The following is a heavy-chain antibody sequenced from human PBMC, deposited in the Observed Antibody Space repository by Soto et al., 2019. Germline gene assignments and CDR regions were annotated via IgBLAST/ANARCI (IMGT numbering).Heavy chain of an antibody. CDR3: ARDVYSSSWSTYYYYGMDV. J-gene: IGHJ6*02. CDR2: ISSSSSYI. V-gene: IGHV3-21*01. Sequence: PGGSLRLSCAASGFTFSSYSMNWVRQAPGKGLEWVSSISSSSSYIYYADSVKGRFTISRDHAKNSLYLQMNSLRAEDTAVYYCARDVYSSSWSTYYYYGMDVWGQGTTVTVSS. D-gene: IGHD6-13*01. CDR1: GFTFSSYS.